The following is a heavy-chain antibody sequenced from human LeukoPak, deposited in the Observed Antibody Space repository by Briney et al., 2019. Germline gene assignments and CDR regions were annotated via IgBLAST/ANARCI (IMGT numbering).Heavy chain of an antibody. CDR1: GGSISSYY. D-gene: IGHD3-10*01. CDR3: ARDAADYYGSGSVFDY. J-gene: IGHJ4*02. Sequence: PSETLSLTCTVSGGSISSYYWSWIRQHPGKGLEWIGYIYYSGSTYYNPSLKSRVTISVDTSKNQFSLKLSSVTAADTAVYYCARDAADYYGSGSVFDYWGQGTLVTVSS. CDR2: IYYSGST. V-gene: IGHV4-59*06.